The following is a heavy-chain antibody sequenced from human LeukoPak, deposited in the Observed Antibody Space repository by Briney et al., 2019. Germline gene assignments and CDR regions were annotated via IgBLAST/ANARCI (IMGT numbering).Heavy chain of an antibody. CDR3: AREGGDPRWLNP. D-gene: IGHD6-25*01. V-gene: IGHV4-4*07. Sequence: PSETLSLTCTVSGGSISSYYWTWIRQSAGTGLEWFGRINTSGSTNYHPSLRRRVTMSVNTSKHQFSLNLTSVTAADTAVYSCAREGGDPRWLNPWGQGTLVTVSS. J-gene: IGHJ5*02. CDR2: INTSGST. CDR1: GGSISSYY.